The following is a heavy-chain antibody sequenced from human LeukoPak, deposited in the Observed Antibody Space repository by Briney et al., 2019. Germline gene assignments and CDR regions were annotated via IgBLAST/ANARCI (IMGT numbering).Heavy chain of an antibody. D-gene: IGHD5-12*01. J-gene: IGHJ4*02. CDR2: IYYSGST. V-gene: IGHV4-39*07. CDR1: GGSISSSSYY. CDR3: ARGAGYSGYEDYFDY. Sequence: PSETLSLTCTVSGGSISSSSYYGGWIRQPPGKGLEWIGSIYYSGSTYYNPSLKSRVTISVDTSKNQFSLKLSSVTAADTAVYYCARGAGYSGYEDYFDYWGQGTLVTVSS.